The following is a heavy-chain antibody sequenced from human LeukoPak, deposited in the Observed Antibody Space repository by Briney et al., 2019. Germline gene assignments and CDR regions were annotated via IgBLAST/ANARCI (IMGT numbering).Heavy chain of an antibody. D-gene: IGHD3-22*01. V-gene: IGHV1-24*01. J-gene: IGHJ5*02. CDR2: FDPEDGET. Sequence: GASVKVSCTVSGYTLTELSMHWVRQAPGKGLEWMGGFDPEDGETIYAQKFQGRVTMTEDTSTDTAYMELSSLRSEDTAVYYCATDSTYYYDSSGYSFDPWGQGTLVTVSS. CDR1: GYTLTELS. CDR3: ATDSTYYYDSSGYSFDP.